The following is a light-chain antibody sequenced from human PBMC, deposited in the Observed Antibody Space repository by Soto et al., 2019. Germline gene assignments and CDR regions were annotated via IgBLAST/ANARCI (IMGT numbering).Light chain of an antibody. J-gene: IGKJ1*01. V-gene: IGKV3-20*01. Sequence: IALTQCPATLSVSKGERATLSCRASQTLINTLAWLQQEPGQAPRLLIYDASTRATGGPARFSGSGSGTEFTLTIIGLEPEDFAVYCCQQYGSSPWTFGQGTKVDIK. CDR1: QTLINT. CDR2: DAS. CDR3: QQYGSSPWT.